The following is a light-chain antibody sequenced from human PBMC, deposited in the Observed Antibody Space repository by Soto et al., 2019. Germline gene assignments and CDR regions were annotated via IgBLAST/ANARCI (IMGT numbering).Light chain of an antibody. CDR3: QQYGSSPT. V-gene: IGKV3-20*01. CDR2: GPS. CDR1: QSVSSSY. J-gene: IGKJ1*01. Sequence: EIVLTQSPGTLSLSPGERATLSCRASQSVSSSYLAWYQQKPGQAPRLLIYGPSSRATGIPDRFSGSGSGTDFTLTIGRLEPEDFAVYYCQQYGSSPTFGQGTKVEIK.